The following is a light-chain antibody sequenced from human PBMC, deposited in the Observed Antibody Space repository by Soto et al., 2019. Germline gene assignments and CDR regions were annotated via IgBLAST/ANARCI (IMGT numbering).Light chain of an antibody. CDR1: QRLSRA. Sequence: EIILTQSPATLSVSPGERATLSCRASQRLSRALAWYQQKPGQAPSLLIYAASTRATGIPDRFSGSASGTDFFTLTISRLEPEDFAVYYCQRYGDSPPNTFGQGTKLEIK. V-gene: IGKV3-20*01. CDR2: AAS. J-gene: IGKJ2*01. CDR3: QRYGDSPPNT.